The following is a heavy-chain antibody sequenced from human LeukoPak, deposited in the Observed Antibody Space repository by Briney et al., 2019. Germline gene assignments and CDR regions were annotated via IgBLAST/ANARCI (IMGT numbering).Heavy chain of an antibody. V-gene: IGHV1-8*01. CDR3: ARGVGGGSWYPMGYYYYYGMDV. Sequence: ASVKVSCKASGYTFTSYDINWVRQATGQGLEWMGWMNPNSGNTGYAQKFQGRVTMTRNTSISTAYMELSSLGSEDTAVYYCARGVGGGSWYPMGYYYYYGMDVWGQGTTVTVSS. D-gene: IGHD6-13*01. CDR2: MNPNSGNT. CDR1: GYTFTSYD. J-gene: IGHJ6*02.